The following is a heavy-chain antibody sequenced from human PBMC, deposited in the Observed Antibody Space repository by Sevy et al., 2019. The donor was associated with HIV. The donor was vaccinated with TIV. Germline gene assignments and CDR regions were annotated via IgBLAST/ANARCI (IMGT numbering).Heavy chain of an antibody. CDR2: ISTGTDHI. V-gene: IGHV3-21*05. Sequence: GGSLRLSCTASGYTFPAFSFNWVRQAPGKGLEWLSYISTGTDHIYYANSAKGRFTISRDDAKNSVYMEMKSLRDQDTALYYCVRRGVDAYNVYFDLWGQGTLVTVSS. D-gene: IGHD3-10*01. J-gene: IGHJ4*02. CDR1: GYTFPAFS. CDR3: VRRGVDAYNVYFDL.